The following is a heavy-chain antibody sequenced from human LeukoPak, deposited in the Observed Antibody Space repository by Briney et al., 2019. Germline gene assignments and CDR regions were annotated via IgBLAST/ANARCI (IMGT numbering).Heavy chain of an antibody. CDR3: ARGGLRYFDWSTFNNGVTAIRVSSYNWFDP. CDR2: INHSGST. Sequence: SETLSLTCTVSGGSISSSNYYWGWIRQPPGKGLEWIGEINHSGSTNYNPSLKSRVTISVDTSKNQFSLKLSSVTAADTAVYYCARGGLRYFDWSTFNNGVTAIRVSSYNWFDPWGQGTLVTVSS. V-gene: IGHV4-39*07. D-gene: IGHD3-9*01. CDR1: GGSISSSNYY. J-gene: IGHJ5*02.